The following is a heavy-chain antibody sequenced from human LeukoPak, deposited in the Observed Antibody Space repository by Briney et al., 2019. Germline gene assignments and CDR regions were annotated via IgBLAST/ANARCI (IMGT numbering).Heavy chain of an antibody. V-gene: IGHV3-23*01. CDR2: ISGSGGST. D-gene: IGHD2-2*01. CDR1: GFTLSSYA. Sequence: PGGSLRLSCAASGFTLSSYAMSWVRQAPGKGLEWVSAISGSGGSTYYADSVKGRFTISRDNSKNTLYLQMNSLRAEDTAVYYCAKVTYCSSTSCSAGWFDPWGQGTLVTVSS. CDR3: AKVTYCSSTSCSAGWFDP. J-gene: IGHJ5*02.